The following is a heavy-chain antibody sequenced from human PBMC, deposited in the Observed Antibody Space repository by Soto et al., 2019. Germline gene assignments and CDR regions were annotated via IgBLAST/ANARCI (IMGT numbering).Heavy chain of an antibody. Sequence: EVQLVESGGGLVKPGGSLRLSCEASGFTFSNAWMNWVRQGPGKGLEWLGRIKSKVDGGTADYVAATKGRFSISRDDLKNMLYLQMNSLQPDDTAVYYCTTLSYLYYDGMDVWGQGTTVTVS. CDR2: IKSKVDGGTA. D-gene: IGHD2-2*01. J-gene: IGHJ6*02. CDR3: TTLSYLYYDGMDV. CDR1: GFTFSNAW. V-gene: IGHV3-15*01.